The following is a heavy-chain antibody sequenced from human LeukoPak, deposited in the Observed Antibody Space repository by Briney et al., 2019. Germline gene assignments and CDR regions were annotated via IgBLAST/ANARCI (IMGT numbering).Heavy chain of an antibody. Sequence: GGSLRLSCTASGFTFGDYAMSWVCQAPGKGLEWVGFIRSKAYGGTTEYAASVKGRFTISRDDSKSIAYLQMNSLKTEDTAVYYCTRVGYYDSSLDYWGQGTLVTVSS. D-gene: IGHD3-22*01. V-gene: IGHV3-49*04. J-gene: IGHJ4*02. CDR2: IRSKAYGGTT. CDR1: GFTFGDYA. CDR3: TRVGYYDSSLDY.